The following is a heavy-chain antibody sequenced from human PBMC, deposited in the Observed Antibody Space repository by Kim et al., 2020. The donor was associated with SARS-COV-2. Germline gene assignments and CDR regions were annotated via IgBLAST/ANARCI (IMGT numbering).Heavy chain of an antibody. J-gene: IGHJ4*02. D-gene: IGHD6-13*01. V-gene: IGHV3-30-3*01. CDR3: ARGQQLF. CDR2: HDGNNT. Sequence: HDGNNTNYAESVKGRFTISRDTSKMTLYLQMDSLRVEDTAMYYCARGQQLFWGQGTLVTVSS.